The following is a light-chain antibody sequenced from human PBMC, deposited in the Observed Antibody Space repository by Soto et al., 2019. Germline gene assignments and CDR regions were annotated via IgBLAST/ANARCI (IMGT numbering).Light chain of an antibody. CDR3: HQYGRSPIFT. CDR1: QSVASNY. Sequence: EIVLTQSPGTLSLSPGERATLSCRASQSVASNYLAWYQQRPGQAPRLLMYAASSRAAGVPDRFSGSGSGTDFPLTISRLEPEDFAVFFCHQYGRSPIFTFGPGPTVDIK. V-gene: IGKV3-20*01. J-gene: IGKJ3*01. CDR2: AAS.